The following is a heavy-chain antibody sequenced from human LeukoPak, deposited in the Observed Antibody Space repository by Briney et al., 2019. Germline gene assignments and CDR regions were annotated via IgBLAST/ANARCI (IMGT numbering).Heavy chain of an antibody. Sequence: SETLSLTCAVSGGSISSSNWWSWVRQPPGKGLEWIGEIYHSGSTNYNPSLKSRVTISVDKSENQFSLKLSSVTAADTAVYYCARDGTIVARAFDIWGQGTMVTVSS. CDR3: ARDGTIVARAFDI. CDR2: IYHSGST. D-gene: IGHD5-12*01. V-gene: IGHV4-4*02. CDR1: GGSISSSNW. J-gene: IGHJ3*02.